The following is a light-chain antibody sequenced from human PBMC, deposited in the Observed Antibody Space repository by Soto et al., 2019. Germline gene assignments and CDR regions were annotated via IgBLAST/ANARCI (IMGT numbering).Light chain of an antibody. CDR1: KLGDKY. CDR3: QAWDSSTAV. J-gene: IGLJ2*01. V-gene: IGLV3-1*01. CDR2: QDT. Sequence: SYELTQPPSVSVSPGQTASITCFGDKLGDKYACWYQQKPGQSPVVVIYQDTKRPSGIPERLSGSNSGNTATLTISGTQAMDEADYYCQAWDSSTAVFGGGTKLTVL.